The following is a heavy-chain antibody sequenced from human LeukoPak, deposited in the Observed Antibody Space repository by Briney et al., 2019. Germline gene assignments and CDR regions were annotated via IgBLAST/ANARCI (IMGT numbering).Heavy chain of an antibody. Sequence: SETLSLTCSVSGGSISSSSYYWVWIRQPPGKGLEWIATIHNSGATYYNPSLKSRVTISVDTSKNHFSLKLSSVTAADTAVYSCARSIIGTRSKFDYWGQGTLVTVSS. D-gene: IGHD1/OR15-1a*01. CDR1: GGSISSSSYY. CDR2: IHNSGAT. J-gene: IGHJ4*02. CDR3: ARSIIGTRSKFDY. V-gene: IGHV4-39*02.